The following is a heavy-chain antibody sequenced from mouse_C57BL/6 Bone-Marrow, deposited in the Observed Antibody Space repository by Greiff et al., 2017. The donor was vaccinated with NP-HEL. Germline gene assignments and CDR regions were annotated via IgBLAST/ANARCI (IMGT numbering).Heavy chain of an antibody. V-gene: IGHV1-80*01. CDR2: IYPGDGDT. J-gene: IGHJ2*01. Sequence: QVHVKQSGAELVKPGASVKISCKASGYAFSSYWMNWVKQRPGKGLEWIGQIYPGDGDTNYNGKFKGKATLTADKSSSTAYMQLSSLTSEDSAVSFCARYYGSSYYFDYWGQGTTLTVSS. CDR3: ARYYGSSYYFDY. CDR1: GYAFSSYW. D-gene: IGHD1-1*01.